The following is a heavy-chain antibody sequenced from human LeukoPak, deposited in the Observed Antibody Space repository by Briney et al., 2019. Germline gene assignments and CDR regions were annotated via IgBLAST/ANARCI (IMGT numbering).Heavy chain of an antibody. CDR1: GYTYTTYS. CDR2: ISGNGDNT. D-gene: IGHD4-17*01. V-gene: IGHV1-18*01. CDR3: ARVHGYYIGLYYFDY. Sequence: ASVKVSCKASGYTYTTYSISWVRQAPGQGLEWMGWISGNGDNTKYVQEFQGRVTMTTDTSTSTAYMYLRSLRSDDTAIYYCARVHGYYIGLYYFDYWGQGTLVTVSS. J-gene: IGHJ4*02.